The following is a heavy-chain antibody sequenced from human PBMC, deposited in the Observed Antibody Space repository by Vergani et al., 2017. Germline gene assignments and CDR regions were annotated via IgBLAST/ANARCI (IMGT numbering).Heavy chain of an antibody. CDR3: ARLSYSSSWVGAFGI. CDR1: GYSFTSYW. CDR2: IYPGDSDT. V-gene: IGHV5-51*01. Sequence: EVQLVQSGAEVKKPGESLRISCKGSGYSFTSYWIGWVRQMPGKGLEWMGIIYPGDSDTRYSPSFQGQVTISADKSISTAYLQWSSLKASDTAMYYCARLSYSSSWVGAFGIWGQGTMVTVSS. D-gene: IGHD6-13*01. J-gene: IGHJ3*02.